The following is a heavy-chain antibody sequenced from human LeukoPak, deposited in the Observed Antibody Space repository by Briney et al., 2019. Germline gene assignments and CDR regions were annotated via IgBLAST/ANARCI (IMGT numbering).Heavy chain of an antibody. CDR3: ARDAPVTDY. Sequence: PGGSLRLSCAASGFTFSSYEMNRVRQAPGKGLEWVSYISSSGSTIYYADSVKGRFTISRDNAKNSLYLQMNSLRAEDTAVYYCARDAPVTDYWGQGTLVTVSS. CDR2: ISSSGSTI. V-gene: IGHV3-48*03. J-gene: IGHJ4*02. D-gene: IGHD4-17*01. CDR1: GFTFSSYE.